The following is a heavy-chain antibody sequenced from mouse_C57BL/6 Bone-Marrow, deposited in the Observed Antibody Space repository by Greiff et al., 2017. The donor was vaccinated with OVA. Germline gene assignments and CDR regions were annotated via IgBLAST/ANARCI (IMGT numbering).Heavy chain of an antibody. CDR3: ARGGIYYGNYEGFAY. CDR2: IYPRSGNT. CDR1: GYTFTSYG. V-gene: IGHV1-81*01. D-gene: IGHD2-1*01. J-gene: IGHJ3*01. Sequence: QVQLQQSGAELARPGASVKLSCKASGYTFTSYGISWVKQRTGQGLEWIGEIYPRSGNTYYNEKFKGKATLTADKSSSTASMELRSLTSEDSAVYFWARGGIYYGNYEGFAYWGQGTLVNGS.